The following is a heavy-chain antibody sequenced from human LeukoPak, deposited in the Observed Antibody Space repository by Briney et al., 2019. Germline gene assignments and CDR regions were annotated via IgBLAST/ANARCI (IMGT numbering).Heavy chain of an antibody. Sequence: SETLSLTCTVSGGSISSYYWSWIRQPPGKGLEWIGYIYYSGSTNYNPSLKSRVTISVDTSENQFSLKLSSVTAADTAVYYCARDRVRGERYNWFDPWGQGTLVTVSS. J-gene: IGHJ5*02. CDR1: GGSISSYY. CDR3: ARDRVRGERYNWFDP. CDR2: IYYSGST. D-gene: IGHD3-10*01. V-gene: IGHV4-59*01.